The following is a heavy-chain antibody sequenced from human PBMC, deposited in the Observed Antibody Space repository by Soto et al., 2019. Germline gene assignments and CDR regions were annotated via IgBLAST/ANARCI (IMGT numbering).Heavy chain of an antibody. Sequence: QVQLVQSGAEVKKPGASVKVSCKASGYSFTSYGFNWVRQAPGQGLEWMGWISANSGNTNYAQNLQGRVTMTTDTSTSTAYMELRSLTSDDTAVYYCARAGQYYDASGYANWGQGTLVTVSS. D-gene: IGHD3-22*01. J-gene: IGHJ4*02. CDR1: GYSFTSYG. CDR3: ARAGQYYDASGYAN. V-gene: IGHV1-18*04. CDR2: ISANSGNT.